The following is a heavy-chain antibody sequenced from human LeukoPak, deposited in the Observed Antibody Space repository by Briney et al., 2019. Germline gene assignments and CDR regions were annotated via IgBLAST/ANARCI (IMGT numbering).Heavy chain of an antibody. D-gene: IGHD3-3*01. J-gene: IGHJ6*03. Sequence: GASVKVSCKASGYTFTSYDINWVRQASGQGLEWMGWMNPNSGNTGYVQKFQGRVTITTDESTSTAYMELSSLRSEDTAVYYCAITPSRFWSGYPSAHYYYYMDVWGKGTTVTVSS. CDR2: MNPNSGNT. CDR3: AITPSRFWSGYPSAHYYYYMDV. V-gene: IGHV1-8*01. CDR1: GYTFTSYD.